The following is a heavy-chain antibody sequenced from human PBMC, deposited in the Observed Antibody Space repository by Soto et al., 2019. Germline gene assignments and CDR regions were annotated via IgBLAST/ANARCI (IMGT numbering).Heavy chain of an antibody. CDR1: GGSFSSNP. CDR2: IIPIFATV. V-gene: IGHV1-69*01. D-gene: IGHD5-18*01. CDR3: ARGGRGYSSAPRYYFDY. Sequence: QVQLVQSGSEVKKPGSSVTVSCKASGGSFSSNPISWVRQAPGQGLEWMAGIIPIFATVHYAQKFQGRVTITADESTETAYLGLTSLRTEDTAVYFCARGGRGYSSAPRYYFDYWGQGTLVTVS. J-gene: IGHJ4*02.